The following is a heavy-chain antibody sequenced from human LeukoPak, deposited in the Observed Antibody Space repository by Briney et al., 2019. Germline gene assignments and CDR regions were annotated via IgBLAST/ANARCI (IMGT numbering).Heavy chain of an antibody. V-gene: IGHV1-69*13. CDR3: AISVLAGLFDY. D-gene: IGHD3-10*01. J-gene: IGHJ4*02. Sequence: ASVKVSCKASGYTFTSYGISWVRQAPGQRLEWMGGIIPLFGTATYAQKFQGRVTITADESTSTAYMELSSLRCEDTAVYYCAISVLAGLFDYWGQGTLVTVSS. CDR2: IIPLFGTA. CDR1: GYTFTSYG.